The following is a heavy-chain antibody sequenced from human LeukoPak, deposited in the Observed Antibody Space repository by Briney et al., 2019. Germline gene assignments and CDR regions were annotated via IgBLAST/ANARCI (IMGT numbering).Heavy chain of an antibody. V-gene: IGHV4-34*01. Sequence: SETLSLTCAVYGGSFSGYYWSWIRRPPGKGLEWIGEINHSGSTNYNPSLKSRVTISVDTSKNQFSLKLSSVTAADTAVYYCARVGPYYGSGSYDYWGQGTLVTVSS. CDR3: ARVGPYYGSGSYDY. J-gene: IGHJ4*02. CDR2: INHSGST. CDR1: GGSFSGYY. D-gene: IGHD3-10*01.